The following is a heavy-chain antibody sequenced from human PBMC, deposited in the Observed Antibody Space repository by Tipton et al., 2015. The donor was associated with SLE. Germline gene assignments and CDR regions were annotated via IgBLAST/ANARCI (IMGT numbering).Heavy chain of an antibody. D-gene: IGHD6-13*01. V-gene: IGHV1-69*13. CDR3: ARDISSSWYVY. CDR1: GYTFTSSY. Sequence: QSGAEVKKPGASVKVSCKASGYTFTSSYMHWVRQAPGQGLEWMGGIIPIFGTANYAQKFQGRVTITADESTSTAYMELSSLRSEDTAVYYCARDISSSWYVYWGQGTLVTVSS. CDR2: IIPIFGTA. J-gene: IGHJ4*02.